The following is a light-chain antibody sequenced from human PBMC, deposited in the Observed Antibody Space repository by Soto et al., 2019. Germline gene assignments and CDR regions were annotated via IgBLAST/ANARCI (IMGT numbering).Light chain of an antibody. Sequence: DIQVTQSPSSLSASVGDTVTITCQASQDISHYLNWYQQKPGKALKLLIYDASNLHPGVPSRFRGSGSGTEFSFNITSLQPEDVATYYCQQYNNWPWTFGQGAKVEIK. CDR3: QQYNNWPWT. V-gene: IGKV1-33*01. CDR2: DAS. J-gene: IGKJ1*01. CDR1: QDISHY.